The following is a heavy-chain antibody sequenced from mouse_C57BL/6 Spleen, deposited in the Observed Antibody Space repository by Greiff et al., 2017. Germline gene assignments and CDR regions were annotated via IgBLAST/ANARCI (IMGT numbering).Heavy chain of an antibody. CDR1: GFSLTSYG. CDR2: IWRGGST. Sequence: QVQLQQSGPGLVQPSQSLSITCTASGFSLTSYGVHWVRQSPGKGLEWLGVIWRGGSTDYNAAFMSRLSITKDNSKSQVFFKMNSLQADDTAIYYCAKPIIYYGDYYAMDYWGQGTSVTVSS. CDR3: AKPIIYYGDYYAMDY. V-gene: IGHV2-5*01. J-gene: IGHJ4*01. D-gene: IGHD1-1*01.